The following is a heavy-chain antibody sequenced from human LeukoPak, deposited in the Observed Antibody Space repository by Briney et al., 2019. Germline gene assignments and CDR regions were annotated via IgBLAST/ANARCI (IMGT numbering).Heavy chain of an antibody. CDR3: ARDDYYDSSGYYNSIDY. CDR1: GFTFSSYW. CDR2: IKQDGSEK. V-gene: IGHV3-7*01. Sequence: GGSLRLSCAASGFTFSSYWMSWVRQAPGKGLEWVANIKQDGSEKYYVDSVKGRFTISRDNAKNSLYLQMNSLRAEDTAVYYCARDDYYDSSGYYNSIDYWGQGTLVTVSS. D-gene: IGHD3-22*01. J-gene: IGHJ4*02.